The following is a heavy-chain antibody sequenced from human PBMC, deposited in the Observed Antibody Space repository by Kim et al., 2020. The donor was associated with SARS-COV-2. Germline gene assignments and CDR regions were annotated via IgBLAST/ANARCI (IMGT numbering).Heavy chain of an antibody. CDR1: GYTFTSYG. CDR3: ARDRNSGYDSPDYYYGMDV. CDR2: ISAYNGNT. D-gene: IGHD5-12*01. V-gene: IGHV1-18*01. J-gene: IGHJ6*02. Sequence: ASVKVSCKASGYTFTSYGISWVRQAPGQGLEWMGWISAYNGNTNYAQKLQGRVTMTTDTSTSTAYMELRRLRSDDTAVYYCARDRNSGYDSPDYYYGMDVWGQGTTVTVSS.